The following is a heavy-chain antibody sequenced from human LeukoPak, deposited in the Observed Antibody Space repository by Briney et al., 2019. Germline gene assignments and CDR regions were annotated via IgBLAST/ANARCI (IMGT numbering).Heavy chain of an antibody. CDR3: AKDYVWDFGVVPGAFDI. V-gene: IGHV3-30*18. CDR2: ISYDGSNK. CDR1: GFTFSSYS. J-gene: IGHJ3*02. D-gene: IGHD3-3*01. Sequence: GGSLRLSCAASGFTFSSYSMNWVRQAPGKGLEWVAVISYDGSNKYYADSVKGRFTISRDNSKNTLYLQMNSLRAEDTAVYYCAKDYVWDFGVVPGAFDIWGQGTMVTVSS.